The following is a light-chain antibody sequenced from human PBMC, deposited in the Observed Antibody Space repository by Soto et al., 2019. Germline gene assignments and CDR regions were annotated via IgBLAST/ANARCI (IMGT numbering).Light chain of an antibody. Sequence: EIVLTQSPGPLSLSPGERATLSCRASQSVSSSYLAWYQQKPGQAPRLLIYDASNRATGIPARFSGSGSGTDFTLTISSLEPEDFAVYYCQQRSNWPRFTFGPGTKVDIK. V-gene: IGKV3D-20*02. CDR3: QQRSNWPRFT. CDR2: DAS. CDR1: QSVSSSY. J-gene: IGKJ3*01.